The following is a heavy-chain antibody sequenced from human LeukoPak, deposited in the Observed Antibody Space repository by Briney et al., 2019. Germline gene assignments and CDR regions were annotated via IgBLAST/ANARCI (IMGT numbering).Heavy chain of an antibody. CDR1: GYTFTGYY. V-gene: IGHV1-2*02. CDR2: INPNSGGT. Sequence: GASVKVSCKASGYTFTGYYMHWVRQAPGQGLEWMGWINPNSGGTNYAQKFQGRVTMTRDTSISTAYMELSRLRSEDTAVYYCARLNEGSKWLALYNWFDPWGQGTLVTVSS. D-gene: IGHD6-19*01. CDR3: ARLNEGSKWLALYNWFDP. J-gene: IGHJ5*02.